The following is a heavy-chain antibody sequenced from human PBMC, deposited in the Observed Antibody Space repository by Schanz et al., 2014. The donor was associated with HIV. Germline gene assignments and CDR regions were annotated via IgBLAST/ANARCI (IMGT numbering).Heavy chain of an antibody. J-gene: IGHJ6*02. CDR1: GDAFSRYA. V-gene: IGHV1-69*01. CDR2: IVPSLATV. Sequence: QVHLEQSGAEVKKPGSSVKVSCKAPGDAFSRYAYGWVRQAPGQGLEWMGGIVPSLATVNHTQRFQGRLTITADESTTTVFMELSSLRLEDTAVYYCARAVFAMDVWGQGTAVTVSS. CDR3: ARAVFAMDV.